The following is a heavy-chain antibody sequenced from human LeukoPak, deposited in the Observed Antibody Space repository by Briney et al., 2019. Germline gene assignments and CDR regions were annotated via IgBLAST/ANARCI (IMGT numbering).Heavy chain of an antibody. CDR1: GFTVSSNY. D-gene: IGHD1-26*01. V-gene: IGHV3-66*01. CDR2: IYSGGST. Sequence: GGSLRLSCAASGFTVSSNYMSWVRQAPGKGLEWVSVIYSGGSTYYADSVKGRFTISRDNSKNTLYLQMNSLRAVDTAVYYCARKSIWDRDYYYGMDVWGQGTTVTVSS. J-gene: IGHJ6*02. CDR3: ARKSIWDRDYYYGMDV.